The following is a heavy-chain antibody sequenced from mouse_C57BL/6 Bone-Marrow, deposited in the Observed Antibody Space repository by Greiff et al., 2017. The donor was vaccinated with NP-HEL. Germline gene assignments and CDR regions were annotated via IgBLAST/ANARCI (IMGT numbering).Heavy chain of an antibody. CDR3: ARYGMRLSYYFDY. J-gene: IGHJ2*01. CDR2: IRNKANGYTT. V-gene: IGHV7-3*01. CDR1: GFTFTDYY. Sequence: EVKVVESGGGLVQPGGSLSLSCAASGFTFTDYYMSWVRQPPGKALEWLGFIRNKANGYTTEYSASVKGRFTISRDNSQSILYLQMNALRAEDSATYYCARYGMRLSYYFDYWGQGTTLTVSS.